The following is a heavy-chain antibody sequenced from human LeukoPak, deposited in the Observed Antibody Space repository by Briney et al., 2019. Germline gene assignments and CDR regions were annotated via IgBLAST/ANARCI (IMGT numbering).Heavy chain of an antibody. V-gene: IGHV4-38-2*01. CDR3: ARGIAISPMDV. CDR1: GYSISSGYY. Sequence: SETLSLTCAVSGYSISSGYYWSWIRLPPGKGLEWIGGIHHSGNAFYNPSLKSRVTISVDTSKNQFSLKMNSVTAADTAVYYCARGIAISPMDVWGNGTTVTVSS. D-gene: IGHD3-9*01. CDR2: IHHSGNA. J-gene: IGHJ6*04.